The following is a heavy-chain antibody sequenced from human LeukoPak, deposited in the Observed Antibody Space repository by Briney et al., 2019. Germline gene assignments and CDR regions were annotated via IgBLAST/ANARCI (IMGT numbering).Heavy chain of an antibody. CDR1: GYTFTSYD. D-gene: IGHD5-18*01. V-gene: IGHV1-8*01. Sequence: GASVKVSCKASGYTFTSYDINWVRQATGQGLEWMGWMNPNSGNTGYAQKFRGRVTMTRNTSISTAYMELSSLRSEDTAVYYCASSQDTAPAFDIWGQGTMVTVSS. J-gene: IGHJ3*02. CDR3: ASSQDTAPAFDI. CDR2: MNPNSGNT.